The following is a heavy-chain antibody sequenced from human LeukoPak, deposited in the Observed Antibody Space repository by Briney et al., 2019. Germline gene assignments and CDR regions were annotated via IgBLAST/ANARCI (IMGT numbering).Heavy chain of an antibody. J-gene: IGHJ4*02. Sequence: SETLSLTCTVSGGSISSYYWSWIRQPPGKGLEWIGYIYYSGSTNYNPSLKSRVTISVDTSKNQFSLKLSSVTAADTAAYYCARGLASGYPPIPFDYWGQGTLVTVSS. CDR3: ARGLASGYPPIPFDY. CDR1: GGSISSYY. V-gene: IGHV4-59*01. D-gene: IGHD3-3*01. CDR2: IYYSGST.